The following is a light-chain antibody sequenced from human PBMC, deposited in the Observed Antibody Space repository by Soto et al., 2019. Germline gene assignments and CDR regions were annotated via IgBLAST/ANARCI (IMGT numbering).Light chain of an antibody. Sequence: DIVMTQPPLSSPVTLGQPASISCRSSQGLVHSDGNTYLIWLHQRPGQPPRLLIYKISMRLSGVPDRFSGSGAGTDFTLKISRVEAEDVGVYFCMQDNHLPWTFGQGTKVEIK. CDR3: MQDNHLPWT. V-gene: IGKV2-24*01. CDR2: KIS. CDR1: QGLVHSDGNTY. J-gene: IGKJ1*01.